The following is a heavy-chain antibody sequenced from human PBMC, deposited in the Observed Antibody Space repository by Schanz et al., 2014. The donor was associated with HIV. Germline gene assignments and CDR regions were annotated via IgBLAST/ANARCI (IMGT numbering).Heavy chain of an antibody. D-gene: IGHD2-2*01. V-gene: IGHV3-23*04. Sequence: EMKLVESGGGLAQPGGSLRLSCADSGFTFSIHATYWVRQAPGKGLEWVSTLTTSGDDTYYADSVKGRFTSSRDNSKNTVFLQMSSLRAEDTAIYYCAKRSESIPAFVYWGQGVLVTVSS. CDR3: AKRSESIPAFVY. CDR2: LTTSGDDT. CDR1: GFTFSIHA. J-gene: IGHJ4*02.